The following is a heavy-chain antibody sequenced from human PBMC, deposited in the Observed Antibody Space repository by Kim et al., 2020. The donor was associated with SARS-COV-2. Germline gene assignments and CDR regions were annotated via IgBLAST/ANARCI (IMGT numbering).Heavy chain of an antibody. J-gene: IGHJ5*02. V-gene: IGHV1-69*13. CDR3: AAYYYDSSGARTNWFDP. D-gene: IGHD3-22*01. CDR1: GGTFSSYA. CDR2: IIPIFGTA. Sequence: SVKVSCKASGGTFSSYAISWVRQAPGQGLEWMGGIIPIFGTANYAQKFQGRVTITADESTSTAYMELSSLRSEDTAVYYCAAYYYDSSGARTNWFDPWGQGTLVTVSS.